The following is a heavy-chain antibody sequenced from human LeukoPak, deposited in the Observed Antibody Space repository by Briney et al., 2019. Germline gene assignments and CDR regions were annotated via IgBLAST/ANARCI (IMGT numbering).Heavy chain of an antibody. V-gene: IGHV4-4*07. CDR2: IYTSGST. D-gene: IGHD6-19*01. Sequence: SETLSLTCTVSGGSISSYYWSWIRQPAGKGLEWIGRIYTSGSTNYNPSLKSRVTMSVDTSKNQFSLKLSSVTAADTAVYYCARDLGYSSRGRFDPWGQGTLVTVSS. CDR3: ARDLGYSSRGRFDP. J-gene: IGHJ5*02. CDR1: GGSISSYY.